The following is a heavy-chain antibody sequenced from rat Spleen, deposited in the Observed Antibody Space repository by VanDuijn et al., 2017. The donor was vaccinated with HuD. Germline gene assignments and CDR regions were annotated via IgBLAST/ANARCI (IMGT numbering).Heavy chain of an antibody. D-gene: IGHD1-11*01. Sequence: QVQLKESGPGLVQPSQTLSLTCTVSGFSLTDYSVHWVRQPPGKGLEWMGRIQSGGSTDYNSALKSRLSISRDTSESQVFLKMNSLQTEDTAIYFCTRSYGGFDYWGQGTLVTVSS. J-gene: IGHJ3*01. CDR2: IQSGGST. CDR3: TRSYGGFDY. V-gene: IGHV2-19*01. CDR1: GFSLTDYS.